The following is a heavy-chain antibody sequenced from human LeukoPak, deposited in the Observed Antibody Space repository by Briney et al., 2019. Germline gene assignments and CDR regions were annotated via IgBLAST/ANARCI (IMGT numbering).Heavy chain of an antibody. V-gene: IGHV3-74*01. CDR3: AKDGVLYYYDSSDYDYEYYYYYMDV. J-gene: IGHJ6*03. CDR2: IKTDGTGT. CDR1: GFTFSRYW. D-gene: IGHD3-22*01. Sequence: GGSLRLSCAASGFTFSRYWMHWVRHAPGKGLVWVSRIKTDGTGTNYADSVKGRFTISRDNSKNTLYLQMNSLRAEDTAVYYCAKDGVLYYYDSSDYDYEYYYYYMDVWGKGTTVTVSS.